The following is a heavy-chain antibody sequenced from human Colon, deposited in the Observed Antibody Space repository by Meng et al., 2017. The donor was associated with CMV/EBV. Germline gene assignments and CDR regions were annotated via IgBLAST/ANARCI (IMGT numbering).Heavy chain of an antibody. CDR2: IFPDDSET. J-gene: IGHJ4*02. CDR1: GYSFATVW. CDR3: AREHSSGWYYFDY. Sequence: GESLKISCKASGYSFATVWIAWVRQMPGKGLEWMGMIFPDDSETKYGPSFQGQVTISRDNAKNSLYLQMNSLRAEDTAVYYCAREHSSGWYYFDYWGQGTLVTVSS. D-gene: IGHD6-19*01. V-gene: IGHV5-51*01.